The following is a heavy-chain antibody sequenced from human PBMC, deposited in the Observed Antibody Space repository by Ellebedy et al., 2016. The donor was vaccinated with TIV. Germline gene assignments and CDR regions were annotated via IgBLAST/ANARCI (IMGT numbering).Heavy chain of an antibody. J-gene: IGHJ4*02. CDR1: GFTFSSYS. CDR3: ARSMEYYYDSSGYYY. D-gene: IGHD3-22*01. CDR2: ISSISSTI. Sequence: PGGSLRLSCAASGFTFSSYSMNWVRQAPGKGLEWVSYISSISSTIYYADSVKGRFTISRDNAKNSLYLQMNSLRDEDTAVYYCARSMEYYYDSSGYYYWGQGTLVTVSS. V-gene: IGHV3-48*02.